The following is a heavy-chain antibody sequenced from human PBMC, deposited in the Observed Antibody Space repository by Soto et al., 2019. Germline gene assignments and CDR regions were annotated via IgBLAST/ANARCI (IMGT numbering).Heavy chain of an antibody. J-gene: IGHJ6*02. V-gene: IGHV3-30-3*01. CDR2: ISYDGSNK. D-gene: IGHD2-15*01. Sequence: HPGGSLRLSCAASGFTFSSYAMHWVRQAPGKGLEWVAVISYDGSNKYYADSVKGRFTISRDNSKNTLYLQMNSLRAEDTAVYYCARDRAKARVVVAATRFQTYYYYGMDVWGQGTTVTVSS. CDR3: ARDRAKARVVVAATRFQTYYYYGMDV. CDR1: GFTFSSYA.